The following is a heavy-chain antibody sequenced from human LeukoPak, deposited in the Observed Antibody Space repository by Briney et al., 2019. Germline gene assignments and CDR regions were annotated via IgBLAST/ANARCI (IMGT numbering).Heavy chain of an antibody. Sequence: PGGSLRLSCAASGFIFSDYYMSWIRQAPGKGLEWISYISSSDNTIFYADSVKGRFTISRDNAKSSLYLQMNSLRAEDTAFYYCARDLTTVTSFDFGGQGTLVTVSS. D-gene: IGHD4-17*01. CDR1: GFIFSDYY. J-gene: IGHJ4*02. CDR3: ARDLTTVTSFDF. CDR2: ISSSDNTI. V-gene: IGHV3-11*01.